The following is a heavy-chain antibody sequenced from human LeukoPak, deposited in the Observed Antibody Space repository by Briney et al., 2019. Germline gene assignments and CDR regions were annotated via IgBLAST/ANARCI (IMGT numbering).Heavy chain of an antibody. J-gene: IGHJ4*02. CDR2: IYYSGST. Sequence: SETLSLTCTVSGVSISSYYWSWIRQPPGKGLEWIGYIYYSGSTNYNPSLKSRVTISVDTSKNQFSLKLSSVTAADTAVYYCAGFSSWYVVGFDYWGQGTLVTVSS. D-gene: IGHD6-13*01. CDR3: AGFSSWYVVGFDY. V-gene: IGHV4-59*01. CDR1: GVSISSYY.